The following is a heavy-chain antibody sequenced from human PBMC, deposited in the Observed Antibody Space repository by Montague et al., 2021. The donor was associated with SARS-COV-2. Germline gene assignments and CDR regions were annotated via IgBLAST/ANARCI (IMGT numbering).Heavy chain of an antibody. CDR2: VYENGFT. CDR1: GGTISSGSYY. V-gene: IGHV4-61*10. Sequence: SETLSLTCTVSGGTISSGSYYWSRTPQPTAKGMEWIGCVYENGFTKPNPALKSPVTISLDTSKNQFSMRLSSVTAADTALYYCIRGLARVDSWGQGTLVTVS. J-gene: IGHJ5*01. CDR3: IRGLARVDS.